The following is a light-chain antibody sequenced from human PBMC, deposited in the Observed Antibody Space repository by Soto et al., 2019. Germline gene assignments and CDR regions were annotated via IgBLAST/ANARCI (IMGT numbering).Light chain of an antibody. CDR1: QSVSSY. CDR2: EAS. Sequence: EIVLTQSPATLSLSPGERATLSCRTSQSVSSYLAWYQQKRGQAPRLLIYEASNRATGIPARFSGGGSGTYFTLTISSLEPEDFAIYYCQPRSNWPLTFGGGTKVEI. J-gene: IGKJ4*01. V-gene: IGKV3-11*01. CDR3: QPRSNWPLT.